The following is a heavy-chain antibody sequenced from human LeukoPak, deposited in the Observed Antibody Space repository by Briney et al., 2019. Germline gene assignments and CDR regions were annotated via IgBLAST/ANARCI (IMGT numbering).Heavy chain of an antibody. Sequence: GGSLRLSCAASGFTFDDYAMHWVRQAPGKGLEWVSGISWNSGSIGYADSVKGRFTISRDNAKNSLYLRMNSLRAEDTALYYCAKELRRITMIVAGGFDYWGQGTLVTVSS. CDR3: AKELRRITMIVAGGFDY. CDR2: ISWNSGSI. J-gene: IGHJ4*02. CDR1: GFTFDDYA. D-gene: IGHD3-22*01. V-gene: IGHV3-9*01.